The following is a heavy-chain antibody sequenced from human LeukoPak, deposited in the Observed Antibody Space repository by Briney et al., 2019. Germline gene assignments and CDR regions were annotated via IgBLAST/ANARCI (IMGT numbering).Heavy chain of an antibody. CDR1: GITVSSNY. J-gene: IGHJ4*02. Sequence: GSLRPSCAASGITVSSNYMSWDRQAPGKGLEWVSVIYSGGSTYYAASVKGRFTISRDNSKNTLYLQINSLRAADTAVYYCAGAFYDYWGQGTLVTVSS. V-gene: IGHV3-53*01. CDR3: AGAFYDY. CDR2: IYSGGST.